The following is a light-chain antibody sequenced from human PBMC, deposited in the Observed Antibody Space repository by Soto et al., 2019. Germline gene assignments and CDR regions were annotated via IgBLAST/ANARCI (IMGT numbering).Light chain of an antibody. CDR1: SSNIGTNI. Sequence: QSVLTQPPSTSGTPRQRVTISCSGSSSNIGTNIVNWYQQFPGTAPKLLISDDSHRSSGVPDRFSASRSGTSASLAISGLQSEDEAAYYCATWDDSLNGRVFGGGTKVTVL. CDR2: DDS. V-gene: IGLV1-44*01. CDR3: ATWDDSLNGRV. J-gene: IGLJ2*01.